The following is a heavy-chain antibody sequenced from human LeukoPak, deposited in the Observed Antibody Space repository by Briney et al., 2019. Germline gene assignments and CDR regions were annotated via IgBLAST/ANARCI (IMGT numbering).Heavy chain of an antibody. V-gene: IGHV1-69*04. CDR3: ARGGNSYGSVDY. CDR2: IIPILGIA. J-gene: IGHJ4*02. CDR1: GGTFSSYA. Sequence: SVKVSCKASGGTFSSYAISWVRQAPGQGLEWMGRIIPILGIANYAQKFQGRVTITADKSTSTAYMELSSLRSEDTAVYYCARGGNSYGSVDYWGQGTLVTVSS. D-gene: IGHD5-18*01.